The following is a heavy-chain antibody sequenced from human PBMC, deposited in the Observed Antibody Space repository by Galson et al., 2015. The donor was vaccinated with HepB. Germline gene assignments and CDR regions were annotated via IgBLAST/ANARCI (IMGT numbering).Heavy chain of an antibody. Sequence: SLRLSCAASGFILSNYGMQWVRQPPGRGLQWVAVISSDGGTQYYADSVKGRFTISRDTSKNMLHLQMNSLRPEDTAVYYCVKESGIPQYGAYFDYWGQGVLVTVSS. CDR3: VKESGIPQYGAYFDY. V-gene: IGHV3-30*18. J-gene: IGHJ4*02. D-gene: IGHD4/OR15-4a*01. CDR1: GFILSNYG. CDR2: ISSDGGTQ.